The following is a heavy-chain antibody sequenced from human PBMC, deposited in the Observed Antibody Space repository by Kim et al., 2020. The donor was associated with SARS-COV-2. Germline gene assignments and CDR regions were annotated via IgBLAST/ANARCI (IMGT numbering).Heavy chain of an antibody. CDR1: GFTFSSYW. CDR2: IKQDGNQK. J-gene: IGHJ3*02. Sequence: GGSLRLSCAASGFTFSSYWMTWVRQAPGKGLEWVANIKQDGNQKYYVDSVKGRFTSSRDNAKNSLYMQMNSLRAEDTAVYYGARDGELYSSGKDAFDIWGQGTMVTVSS. CDR3: ARDGELYSSGKDAFDI. D-gene: IGHD6-19*01. V-gene: IGHV3-7*01.